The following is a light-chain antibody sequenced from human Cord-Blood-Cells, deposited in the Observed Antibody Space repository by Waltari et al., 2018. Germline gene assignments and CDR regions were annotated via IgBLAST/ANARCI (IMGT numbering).Light chain of an antibody. CDR3: SSYAGSNKLVV. CDR2: EVS. CDR1: SSDVGGYNY. V-gene: IGLV2-8*01. Sequence: QSALTQPPSASGPPGQSVTLSCTGTSSDVGGYNYVPWYQQHPGKAPKLMIYEVSKRPSGVPDRFSGSKSGNTASLTVSGLQAEDEADYYCSSYAGSNKLVVFGGGTKLTVL. J-gene: IGLJ2*01.